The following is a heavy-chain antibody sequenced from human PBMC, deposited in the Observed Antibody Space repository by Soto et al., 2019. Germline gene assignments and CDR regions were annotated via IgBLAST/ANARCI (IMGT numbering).Heavy chain of an antibody. D-gene: IGHD2-21*02. CDR3: VQSRCGGDCLQSYSSHSYYGLDV. Sequence: QITLKESGPTLVKPTQTLTLTRTFSGFSLSTTGVGVGWIRQPPGKALEWLALLYWDDDKRYNPSLNSRLTITKDTSKNQVVLAMTNMDPVDTATFYCVQSRCGGDCLQSYSSHSYYGLDVWGQGTTVTVSS. CDR1: GFSLSTTGVG. V-gene: IGHV2-5*02. CDR2: LYWDDDK. J-gene: IGHJ6*02.